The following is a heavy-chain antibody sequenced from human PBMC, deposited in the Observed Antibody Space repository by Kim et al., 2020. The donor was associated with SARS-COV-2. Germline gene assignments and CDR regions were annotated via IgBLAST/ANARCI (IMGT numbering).Heavy chain of an antibody. D-gene: IGHD3-3*01. J-gene: IGHJ3*02. CDR2: IYYSGST. V-gene: IGHV4-59*01. Sequence: SETLSLTCTVSGGSISSYYWSWIRQPPGKGLEWIGYIYYSGSTNYNPSLKSRVTISVDTSKNQFSLKLSSVTAADTAVYYCAREGFLDGNRDAFDIWGQGTMVTVSS. CDR3: AREGFLDGNRDAFDI. CDR1: GGSISSYY.